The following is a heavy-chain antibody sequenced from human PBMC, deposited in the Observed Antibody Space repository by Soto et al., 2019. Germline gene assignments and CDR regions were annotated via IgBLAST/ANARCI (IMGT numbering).Heavy chain of an antibody. D-gene: IGHD5-18*01. CDR1: GFTFNDYG. Sequence: QVKLVESGGGVVQPGRSLRLSCEASGFTFNDYGMHWVRQAPGKGLDWVAVISYDGDNKYYAQSVKGRFTISRGNSKNTLFLHMDSLRREDTAVYHCVKGDLDTAVVNSPDAFDFWGQGTMVTVSS. CDR3: VKGDLDTAVVNSPDAFDF. V-gene: IGHV3-30*18. CDR2: ISYDGDNK. J-gene: IGHJ3*01.